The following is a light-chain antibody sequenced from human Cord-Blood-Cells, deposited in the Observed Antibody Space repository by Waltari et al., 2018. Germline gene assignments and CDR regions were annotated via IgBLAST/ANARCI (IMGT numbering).Light chain of an antibody. CDR3: QQYGSSPNS. CDR1: QSVSRSY. J-gene: IGKJ2*03. Sequence: EIVLMQSPGTLSLSPGERATLSCRASQSVSRSYLAWYQQKPGQAPRLLIYGASSRATGIPDRFSGSGSGTDFTLTISRLEPEDFAVYYCQQYGSSPNSFGQGTKLEIK. V-gene: IGKV3-20*01. CDR2: GAS.